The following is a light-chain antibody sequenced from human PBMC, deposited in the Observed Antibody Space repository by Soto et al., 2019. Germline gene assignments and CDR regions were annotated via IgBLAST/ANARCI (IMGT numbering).Light chain of an antibody. Sequence: EIVLTQSTGTLSLSPGERATLSCRASQSVSSSYLAWYQQKPGQAPRLLIYGASSRATGIPDRFSGSGYGTDFTLTISRLEPEDFAVYYCQQYGSSPLTFGGGTKVELK. J-gene: IGKJ4*01. CDR2: GAS. CDR3: QQYGSSPLT. CDR1: QSVSSSY. V-gene: IGKV3-20*01.